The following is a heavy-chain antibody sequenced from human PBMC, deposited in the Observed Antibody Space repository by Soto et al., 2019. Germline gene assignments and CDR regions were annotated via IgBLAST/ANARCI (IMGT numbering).Heavy chain of an antibody. CDR2: IFSSDSSA. J-gene: IGHJ5*01. CDR3: VRKESSGYYNWFAS. D-gene: IGHD6-25*01. Sequence: GESLKISCKASGFTFSSYSLGWVRHMPGKGLQWMGNIFSSDSSAKYSPSFVGQVTISVDRSINTAYLQWSNLKASDSAMYYCVRKESSGYYNWFASWGQGTPVTVSS. V-gene: IGHV5-51*01. CDR1: GFTFSSYS.